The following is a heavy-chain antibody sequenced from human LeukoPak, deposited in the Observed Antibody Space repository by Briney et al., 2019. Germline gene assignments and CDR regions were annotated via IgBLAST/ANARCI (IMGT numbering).Heavy chain of an antibody. J-gene: IGHJ2*01. D-gene: IGHD5-12*01. CDR3: AKGGYSGYDFQWYFDL. Sequence: GGSLRLSCAASGFIFYNYGMNWVRQAPGKGLEWVSAISGRGGTTYYADSVKGRFTISRDNSENTLYLQMNSLRVEDTAVYYCAKGGYSGYDFQWYFDLWGRGTLVTVSS. CDR2: ISGRGGTT. CDR1: GFIFYNYG. V-gene: IGHV3-23*01.